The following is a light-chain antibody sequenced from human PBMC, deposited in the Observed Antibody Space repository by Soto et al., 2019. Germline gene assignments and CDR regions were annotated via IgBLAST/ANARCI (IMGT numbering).Light chain of an antibody. V-gene: IGKV2-30*01. J-gene: IGKJ1*01. Sequence: DVVMTQSPLSLPVTLGQPASISCRSRQSLVYSDGNTYLHWFQQRPGQSPRRLIHKVSIRDSGVPDRFSRSGSGTDFTLKISRVEPEDVGVYYCMQHTHWPWTFGQGTKVEF. CDR2: KVS. CDR3: MQHTHWPWT. CDR1: QSLVYSDGNTY.